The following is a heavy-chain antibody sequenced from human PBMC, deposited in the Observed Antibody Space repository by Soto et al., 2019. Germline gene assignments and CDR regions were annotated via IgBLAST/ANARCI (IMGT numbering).Heavy chain of an antibody. CDR1: GGSISSGGYY. J-gene: IGHJ5*02. D-gene: IGHD6-13*01. CDR2: IYYSGST. CDR3: ARDFKDSRTVYSSSWYWFDP. V-gene: IGHV4-31*03. Sequence: QVQLQESGPGLVKPSQTLSLTCTVSGGSISSGGYYWSWIRQHPGKGLEWIGYIYYSGSTYYNPSLKSRVTISVDTSKNQFSLKLSSVTAADMAVYYCARDFKDSRTVYSSSWYWFDPWGQGTLVTVSS.